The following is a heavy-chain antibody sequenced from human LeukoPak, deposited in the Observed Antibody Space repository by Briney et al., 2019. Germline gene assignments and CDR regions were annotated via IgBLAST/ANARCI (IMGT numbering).Heavy chain of an antibody. CDR3: ARVQDYYDSSGCAGY. Sequence: GASVKVSCKASGYTFTSYYMHWVRQAPGQGLEWMGIINPSGGSTSYAQKFQGRVTMTRDTSTSTVYMELSSLRSEGTAVYYCARVQDYYDSSGCAGYWGQGTLVTVSS. V-gene: IGHV1-46*01. CDR2: INPSGGST. D-gene: IGHD3-22*01. J-gene: IGHJ4*02. CDR1: GYTFTSYY.